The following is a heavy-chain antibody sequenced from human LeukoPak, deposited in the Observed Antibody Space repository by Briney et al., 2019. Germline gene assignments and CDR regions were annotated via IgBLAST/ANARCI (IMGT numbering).Heavy chain of an antibody. J-gene: IGHJ3*02. D-gene: IGHD3-3*01. CDR1: GGSISSGGYY. CDR3: ARHYDFWSGSPDDALDI. Sequence: SETLSLTCTVSGGSISSGGYYWSWIRQHPGKGLEWIGYIYYSGSTYYNPSLKSRVTISVDTSKNQFSLKLSSVTAADTAVYYCARHYDFWSGSPDDALDIWGQGTMVTVSS. CDR2: IYYSGST. V-gene: IGHV4-31*03.